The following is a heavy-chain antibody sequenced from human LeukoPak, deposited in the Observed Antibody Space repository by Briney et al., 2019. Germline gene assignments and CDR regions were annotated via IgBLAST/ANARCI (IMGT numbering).Heavy chain of an antibody. CDR3: AKAKRRITMIADY. D-gene: IGHD3-22*01. V-gene: IGHV3-74*01. CDR2: IKGDGSST. J-gene: IGHJ4*02. Sequence: GGSLRLSCAASGFTLSGYWMHWVRQAPEKGPVWVSRIKGDGSSTSYADSVKGRFTISRDNSKNTLYLQMNSLRAEDTAVYYCAKAKRRITMIADYWGQGTLVTVSS. CDR1: GFTLSGYW.